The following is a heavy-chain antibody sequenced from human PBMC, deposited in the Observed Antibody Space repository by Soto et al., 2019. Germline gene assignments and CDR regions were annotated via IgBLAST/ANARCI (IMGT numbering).Heavy chain of an antibody. CDR1: GYSFTSYW. V-gene: IGHV5-51*01. D-gene: IGHD1-7*01. CDR2: IYPGDSDT. J-gene: IGHJ4*02. Sequence: GESLKISCKGSGYSFTSYWIGWVRQMPGKGLEWMGIIYPGDSDTRYSPSFQGQVTISADKSISTAYLQWSSLKASDTAMYYCARIKLTGTTPGPFAPTDYWGQGTLVTVSS. CDR3: ARIKLTGTTPGPFAPTDY.